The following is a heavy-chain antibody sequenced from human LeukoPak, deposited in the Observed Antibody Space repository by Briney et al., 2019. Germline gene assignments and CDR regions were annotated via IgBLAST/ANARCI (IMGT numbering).Heavy chain of an antibody. J-gene: IGHJ5*02. CDR3: AKGSAAAAPGWFDP. D-gene: IGHD6-13*01. V-gene: IGHV3-23*01. Sequence: GGSLRLSCAASGFIFSRYVMSWVRQAPGKGLEWVAAISGSGSSTYYADSVKGRFTISRDNSKNTLYLQMNSLRAEDTAVYYCAKGSAAAAPGWFDPWGQGTLVTVSS. CDR1: GFIFSRYV. CDR2: ISGSGSST.